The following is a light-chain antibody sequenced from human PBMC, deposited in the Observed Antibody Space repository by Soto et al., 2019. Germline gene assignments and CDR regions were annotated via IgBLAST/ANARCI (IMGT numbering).Light chain of an antibody. CDR3: QSYDTTLRWV. CDR2: GDT. Sequence: QSVLTQPPSVSGAPGQTITISCTGSSSNFGANFDVQWYQQFPGTAPKLLIYGDTIRPSGVPDRFSGSKSGTSASLAITGLQDEDDADCYCQSYDTTLRWVFGRGTKLTVL. V-gene: IGLV1-40*01. CDR1: SSNFGANFD. J-gene: IGLJ2*01.